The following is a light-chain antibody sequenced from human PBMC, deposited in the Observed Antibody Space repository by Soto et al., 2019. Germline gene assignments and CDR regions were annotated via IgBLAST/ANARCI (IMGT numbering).Light chain of an antibody. CDR1: QGISSA. CDR3: QNYKSALRIT. J-gene: IGKJ5*01. V-gene: IGKV1D-13*01. CDR2: AAS. Sequence: AIQLTQSPSSLSASVGDRVTITCRASQGISSALAWYQQNPGKAPKLLIYAASSVQSGVPSRFSDSGSGTEFTLTISSLQPEDVATYYCQNYKSALRITFGQGTRLEI.